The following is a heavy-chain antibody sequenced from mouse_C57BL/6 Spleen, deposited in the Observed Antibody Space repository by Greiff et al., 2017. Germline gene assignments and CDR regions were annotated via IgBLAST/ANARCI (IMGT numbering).Heavy chain of an antibody. J-gene: IGHJ2*01. V-gene: IGHV1-64*01. CDR1: GYTFTSYW. CDR2: IHPNSGST. CDR3: ASYDYDGKGDYFDY. D-gene: IGHD2-4*01. Sequence: VQLQQPGAELVKPGASVKLSCKASGYTFTSYWMHWVKQRPGQGLEWIGMIHPNSGSTNYNEKFKSKATLTVDKSSSTAYMQLSSLTSEDSAVYYCASYDYDGKGDYFDYWGQGTTLTVSS.